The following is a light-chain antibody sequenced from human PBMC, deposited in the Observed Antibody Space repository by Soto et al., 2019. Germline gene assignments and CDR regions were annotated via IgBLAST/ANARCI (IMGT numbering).Light chain of an antibody. CDR1: QSVSSNY. CDR3: QQCSFSPRT. Sequence: EIVLTQSPGTLSLSPGERATLSCRASQSVSSNYLAWYQQKPGQAPRLLIYDASIRADGIPDRFSGSGSETDFTLTISRLEPEDSAVYYCQQCSFSPRTFGQGTMVDI. V-gene: IGKV3-20*01. CDR2: DAS. J-gene: IGKJ1*01.